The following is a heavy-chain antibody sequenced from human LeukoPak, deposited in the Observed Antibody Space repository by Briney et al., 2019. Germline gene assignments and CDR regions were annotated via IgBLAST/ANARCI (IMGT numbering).Heavy chain of an antibody. V-gene: IGHV3-30-3*01. Sequence: PGGSLRLSCAASGFTFSSYAMHWVRQAPGKGLEWVAVISYDGSNKYYADSVKGRFTISRDDSKNTLYLQMNSLRVEDTAVYYCVGEGSSDGIYYFYYWGQGTLVTVSS. CDR1: GFTFSSYA. J-gene: IGHJ4*02. D-gene: IGHD3-10*01. CDR2: ISYDGSNK. CDR3: VGEGSSDGIYYFYY.